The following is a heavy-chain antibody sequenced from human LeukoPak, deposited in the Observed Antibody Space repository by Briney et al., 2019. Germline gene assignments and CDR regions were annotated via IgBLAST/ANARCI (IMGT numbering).Heavy chain of an antibody. J-gene: IGHJ6*02. V-gene: IGHV1-18*01. CDR2: ISAYNGKT. CDR3: AREVTKLRYFDWLADYYYYGMDV. CDR1: GYTFTSYG. D-gene: IGHD3-9*01. Sequence: ASVKVSCKASGYTFTSYGISWVRQAPGQGLEWMGWISAYNGKTNYAQKLQGRVTMTTDTSTSTAYMELRSLRSDDTAVYYCAREVTKLRYFDWLADYYYYGMDVWGQGTTVTVSS.